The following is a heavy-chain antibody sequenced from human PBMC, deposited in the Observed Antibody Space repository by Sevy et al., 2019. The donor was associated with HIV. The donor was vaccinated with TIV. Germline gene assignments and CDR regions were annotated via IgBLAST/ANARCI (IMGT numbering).Heavy chain of an antibody. CDR1: GGSISAYY. V-gene: IGHV4-59*01. Sequence: SETLSLTCTVSGGSISAYYWSWIRQPPGKGLEYIGDIYYTGSTYYNPSLKSRVTISVDTSKNQFSLKLRSVTAVDTAVYYCARAPPVRSGDDSLNWLDPWGQGTLVTVSS. CDR3: ARAPPVRSGDDSLNWLDP. J-gene: IGHJ5*02. D-gene: IGHD5-12*01. CDR2: IYYTGST.